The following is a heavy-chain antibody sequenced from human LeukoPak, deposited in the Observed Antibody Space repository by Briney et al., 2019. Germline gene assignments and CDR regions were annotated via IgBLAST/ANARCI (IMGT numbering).Heavy chain of an antibody. CDR2: INHSGST. CDR1: GGSFSGYY. CDR3: ARPAVDKTYYYDSSGYYPFDY. Sequence: PSETLSLTCAVYGGSFSGYYWSWIRQPPGKGLEWIGEINHSGSTNYNPSLKSRVTISVDTSKNQFSLKLSSVTAADTAVYYCARPAVDKTYYYDSSGYYPFDYWGQGTLVTVSS. D-gene: IGHD3-22*01. V-gene: IGHV4-34*01. J-gene: IGHJ4*02.